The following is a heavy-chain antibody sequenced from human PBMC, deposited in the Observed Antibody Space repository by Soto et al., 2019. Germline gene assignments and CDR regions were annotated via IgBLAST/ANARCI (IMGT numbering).Heavy chain of an antibody. CDR2: IYYRGST. D-gene: IGHD2-2*02. CDR3: ARGRYLVYWFDP. J-gene: IGHJ5*02. V-gene: IGHV4-59*01. Sequence: SETLFLTCTVSGGSISSSYWSWIRQPPGRGLEWIGDIYYRGSTNYNPSLESRVAISIDTSKTQFSLKVSSVTAADTAVYYCARGRYLVYWFDPWGQGTLVTVSS. CDR1: GGSISSSY.